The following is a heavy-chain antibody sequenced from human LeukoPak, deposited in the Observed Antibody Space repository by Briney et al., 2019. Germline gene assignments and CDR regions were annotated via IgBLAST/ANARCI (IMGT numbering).Heavy chain of an antibody. V-gene: IGHV3-23*01. J-gene: IGHJ2*01. CDR2: ISGSGGST. Sequence: GGSLRLSCAASGFTFSNYAMSWVRQAPGKGLEWVSTISGSGGSTYSADPVKGRFTMSRDNSKNTLDLQVKSLTAEDTAVYYCAKDAGNEYWYFDLWGRGTLVTVSS. CDR3: AKDAGNEYWYFDL. D-gene: IGHD2-8*01. CDR1: GFTFSNYA.